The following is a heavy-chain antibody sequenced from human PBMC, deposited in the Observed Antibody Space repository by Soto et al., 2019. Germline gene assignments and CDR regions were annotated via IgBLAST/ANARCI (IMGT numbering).Heavy chain of an antibody. CDR3: APYGSGIYYISRDQY. V-gene: IGHV4-34*01. Sequence: QVQLQQWGAGLLKPSETLSLTCAVYGGSFSGYCWSWIRQSPGKGLEWTGEIDHNGHTNYNPSLKSRVTISVDKSKNQFSLRLSSTTAADTATYYCAPYGSGIYYISRDQYWGQGTLVTVSS. D-gene: IGHD3-10*01. J-gene: IGHJ4*02. CDR1: GGSFSGYC. CDR2: IDHNGHT.